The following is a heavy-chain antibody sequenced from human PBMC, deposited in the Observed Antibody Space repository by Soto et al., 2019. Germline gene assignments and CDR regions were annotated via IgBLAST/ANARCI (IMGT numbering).Heavy chain of an antibody. D-gene: IGHD6-19*01. J-gene: IGHJ4*02. CDR3: ASDLVAGYYKGYYFDY. CDR2: ISYDGSNK. Sequence: QVQLVESGGGVVQPGRSLKLSCAASGFTFSSYAMYWVRQAPGKGLEWVAVISYDGSNKNYAASVKGRFSISRDNSKITLYLEMNSMRPDNTALFYCASDLVAGYYKGYYFDYWGQGTLVTVS. CDR1: GFTFSSYA. V-gene: IGHV3-30-3*01.